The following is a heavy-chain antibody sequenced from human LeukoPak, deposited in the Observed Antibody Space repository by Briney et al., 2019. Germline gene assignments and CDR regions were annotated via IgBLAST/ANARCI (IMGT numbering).Heavy chain of an antibody. CDR3: AKDREVGATLPDY. J-gene: IGHJ4*02. CDR2: ISYDGSNK. CDR1: GFTFSSYG. V-gene: IGHV3-30*18. Sequence: GGSLRLSCAASGFTFSSYGMHWVRQAPGKGLEWVAVISYDGSNKYYADSVKGRFTISRDNSKNTLYLQMNSLRAEDTAVYYCAKDREVGATLPDYWGQGTLVTVSS. D-gene: IGHD1-26*01.